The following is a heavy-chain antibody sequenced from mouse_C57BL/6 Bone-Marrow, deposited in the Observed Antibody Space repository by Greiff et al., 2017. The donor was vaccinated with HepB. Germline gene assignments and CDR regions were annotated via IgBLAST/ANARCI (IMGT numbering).Heavy chain of an antibody. V-gene: IGHV5-17*01. CDR2: ISSGSSTI. Sequence: EVKLQESGGGLVKPGGSLKLSCAASGFTFSDYGMHWVRQAPEKGLEWVAYISSGSSTIYYADTVKGRFTISRDNAKNTLFLQMTSLRSEDTAMYYCARDYYYGSSYGYAMDYWGQGTSVTVSS. CDR1: GFTFSDYG. J-gene: IGHJ4*01. CDR3: ARDYYYGSSYGYAMDY. D-gene: IGHD1-1*01.